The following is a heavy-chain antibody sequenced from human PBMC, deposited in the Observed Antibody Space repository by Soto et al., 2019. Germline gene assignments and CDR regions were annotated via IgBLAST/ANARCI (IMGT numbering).Heavy chain of an antibody. D-gene: IGHD6-13*01. V-gene: IGHV1-8*01. CDR2: MNPRSGNT. J-gene: IGHJ5*01. CDR1: GYTFITYE. CDR3: ARGDSFTSSWYWFDS. Sequence: QVQLVQSGVEVKKPGASVKVSCKTSGYTFITYEITWVRQAPGQGLEWMGWMNPRSGNTGYAPKFQGRVSMTRNTSVNTAYLELTNLTSEDTAVYYCARGDSFTSSWYWFDSWGQGTLVTVSS.